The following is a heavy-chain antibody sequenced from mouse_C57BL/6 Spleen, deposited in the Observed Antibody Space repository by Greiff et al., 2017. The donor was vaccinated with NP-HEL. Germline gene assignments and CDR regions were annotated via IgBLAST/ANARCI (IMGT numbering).Heavy chain of an antibody. V-gene: IGHV1-50*01. CDR1: GYTFTSYW. CDR2: IDPSDSYT. CDR3: RRTDGMDY. J-gene: IGHJ4*01. Sequence: QVQLQQSGAELVKPGASVKLSCKASGYTFTSYWMQWVKQRPGQGLEWIGEIDPSDSYTNYNQKFKGKATLTVDTSSSTAYMQLSSLTSEESAVYYCRRTDGMDYWGQGTSVTVSA.